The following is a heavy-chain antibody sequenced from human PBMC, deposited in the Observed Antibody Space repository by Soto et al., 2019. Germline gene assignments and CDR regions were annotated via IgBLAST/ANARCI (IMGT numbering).Heavy chain of an antibody. CDR2: ISGGGVAT. V-gene: IGHV3-23*01. CDR3: AKRRESIGSYRPFDY. Sequence: EVQVLESGGGLGQPGGSLRLSCAASGFTFSSYAMSWVRQAPGKGLEWVSAISGGGVATNYADSVKGRFTISRDNSKNTLYLQMNSLRAEDTAVYYCAKRRESIGSYRPFDYWGQGTLVTVSS. CDR1: GFTFSSYA. D-gene: IGHD3-22*01. J-gene: IGHJ4*02.